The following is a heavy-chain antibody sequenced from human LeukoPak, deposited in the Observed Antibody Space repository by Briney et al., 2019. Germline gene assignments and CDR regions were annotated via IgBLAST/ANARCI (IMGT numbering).Heavy chain of an antibody. CDR3: ARVSLYSSSWYFQH. CDR1: GFTFSSYW. Sequence: GGSLRLSCAASGFTFSSYWMSWVRQAPGKGLEWVANIKQDGSEKYYVDSVKGRFTISRDNAKNSLYLQMNSLRAEDTAVYYCARVSLYSSSWYFQHWGQGTLVIVSS. J-gene: IGHJ1*01. V-gene: IGHV3-7*05. CDR2: IKQDGSEK. D-gene: IGHD6-13*01.